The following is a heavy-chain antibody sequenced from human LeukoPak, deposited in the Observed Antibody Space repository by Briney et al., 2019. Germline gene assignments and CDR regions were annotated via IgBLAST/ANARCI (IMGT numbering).Heavy chain of an antibody. J-gene: IGHJ6*03. CDR2: IYYSGST. CDR1: GGSISDYY. Sequence: SETLSLTCTVSGGSISDYYWNWIRQPPGKGLEWVGYIYYSGSTTYNPSLKSRLTMSVDTAKNQFSLKLRSVTAADTAVYYCARGDFCSSTNCYLRPMGVWGKGTTVTVSS. D-gene: IGHD2-2*01. V-gene: IGHV4-59*01. CDR3: ARGDFCSSTNCYLRPMGV.